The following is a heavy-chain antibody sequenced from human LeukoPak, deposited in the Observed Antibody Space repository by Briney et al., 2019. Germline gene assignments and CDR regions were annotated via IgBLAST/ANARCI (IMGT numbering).Heavy chain of an antibody. CDR3: AKDEAWLQYND. J-gene: IGHJ4*02. D-gene: IGHD5-24*01. Sequence: GGTLRLSCVASGFTFSRHGMNWVRPAPGKGLEWVSGIRPSGDIKYYVDPVKGRFTVSRDNSKNTLYLQINSLRDEDTAVYYCAKDEAWLQYNDWGQGTLVTVSS. V-gene: IGHV3-23*01. CDR2: IRPSGDIK. CDR1: GFTFSRHG.